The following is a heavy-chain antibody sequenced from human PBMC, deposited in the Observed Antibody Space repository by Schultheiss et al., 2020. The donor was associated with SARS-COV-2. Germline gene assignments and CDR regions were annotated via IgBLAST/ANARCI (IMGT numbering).Heavy chain of an antibody. CDR1: GYTFTSYA. D-gene: IGHD2-2*01. J-gene: IGHJ4*02. CDR2: INAGNGNT. V-gene: IGHV1-3*01. Sequence: ASVKVSCKASGYTFTSYAMHWVRQAPGQRLEWMGWINAGNGNTKYSQKFRGRVTMTRDTSISTAYMELSRLRSDDTAVYYCARGPPQLVVPAAILDYWGQGTLVTVSS. CDR3: ARGPPQLVVPAAILDY.